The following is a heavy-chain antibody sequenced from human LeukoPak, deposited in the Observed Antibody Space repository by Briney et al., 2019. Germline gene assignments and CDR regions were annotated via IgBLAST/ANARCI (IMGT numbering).Heavy chain of an antibody. J-gene: IGHJ4*02. CDR2: ISGSGAIT. CDR1: GFTFSSYA. D-gene: IGHD4/OR15-4a*01. CDR3: AKGGEFYGGLFDS. V-gene: IGHV3-23*01. Sequence: GGSLRLSCAASGFTFSSYAMSWVRQAPGKGLEWVSSISGSGAITNLADSVRGRFTVSRDNSKSTLYLQMNSLRAEDTAVYYCAKGGEFYGGLFDSWGQGTLVTVSS.